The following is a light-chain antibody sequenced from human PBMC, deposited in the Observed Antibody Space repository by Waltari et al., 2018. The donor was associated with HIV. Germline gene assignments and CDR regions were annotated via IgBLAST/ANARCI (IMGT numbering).Light chain of an antibody. CDR3: QESYSIPYT. V-gene: IGKV1-39*01. CDR1: QSIRSN. J-gene: IGKJ2*01. Sequence: GDRVTISCRASQSIRSNLSWYQQKPGKAPKLLIFAASSLQSGVPSRFSGSGSGTDFTLRISSLQPEDFATYYCQESYSIPYTFGQGTQLEIK. CDR2: AAS.